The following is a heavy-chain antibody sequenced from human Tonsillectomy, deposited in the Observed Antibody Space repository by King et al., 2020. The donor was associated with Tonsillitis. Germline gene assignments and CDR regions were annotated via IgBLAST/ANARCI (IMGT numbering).Heavy chain of an antibody. CDR2: IKKDGSEE. V-gene: IGHV3-7*01. CDR3: ARVGDAYCGHFDY. CDR1: GFSFSSYW. D-gene: IGHD3-10*01. J-gene: IGHJ4*02. Sequence: VQLVESGGGLVQPGGSLRLSCAASGFSFSSYWMGWVRQAPGKGLEWVAKIKKDGSEEYYVDSVKGRFTISRDNVKNSLHLQMNSLRVEDTAVYYCARVGDAYCGHFDYWGQGTLVTVSS.